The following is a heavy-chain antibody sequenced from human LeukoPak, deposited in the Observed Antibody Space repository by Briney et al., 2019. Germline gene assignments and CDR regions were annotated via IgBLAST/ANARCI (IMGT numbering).Heavy chain of an antibody. V-gene: IGHV3-30-3*01. J-gene: IGHJ4*02. CDR3: AREPVRRDGYKMGVDY. Sequence: GGSLRLSCAASGFTFSSYAMHWVRQAPGKGLEWVAVISYDGSNKYYAYSVKGRFTISRDNSKNTLYLQMNSLRAEDTAVYYCAREPVRRDGYKMGVDYWGQGTLVTVSS. D-gene: IGHD5-24*01. CDR1: GFTFSSYA. CDR2: ISYDGSNK.